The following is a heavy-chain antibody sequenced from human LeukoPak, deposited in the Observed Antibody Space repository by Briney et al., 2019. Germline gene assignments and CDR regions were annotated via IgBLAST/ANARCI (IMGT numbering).Heavy chain of an antibody. J-gene: IGHJ6*02. CDR2: ISYDGSNK. CDR3: ARDHGVPAARGLYYGMDV. D-gene: IGHD2-2*01. V-gene: IGHV3-30*14. CDR1: GFTFSSYA. Sequence: GGSLRLSCAASGFTFSSYAMHWVRQAPGKGLEWVAVISYDGSNKYYADSVKGRFTISRDDSKNTLYLQMGSLRAEDMAVYYCARDHGVPAARGLYYGMDVWGQGTTVTVSS.